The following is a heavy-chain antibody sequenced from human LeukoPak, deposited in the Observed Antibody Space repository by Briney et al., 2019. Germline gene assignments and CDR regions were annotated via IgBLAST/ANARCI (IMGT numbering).Heavy chain of an antibody. Sequence: PGGSLRLSCAASGFTFDDYAMHWGRQAPGKGLERVSLISGDGGNTYYADSVKGRFTISRDNSKNSLYLQMNSLRTEDTALYYCAKVPCGGDCYPEEYYFDYWGQGTLVTVSS. D-gene: IGHD2-21*02. CDR1: GFTFDDYA. V-gene: IGHV3-43*02. CDR2: ISGDGGNT. CDR3: AKVPCGGDCYPEEYYFDY. J-gene: IGHJ4*02.